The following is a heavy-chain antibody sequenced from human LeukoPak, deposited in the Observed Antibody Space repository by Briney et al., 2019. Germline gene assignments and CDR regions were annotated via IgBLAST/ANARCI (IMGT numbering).Heavy chain of an antibody. CDR2: IRYDGSNK. J-gene: IGHJ4*02. Sequence: PGGTLRLSCAASGFTFSSYGMHWVRQAPGKGLEWVAFIRYDGSNKYYADSAKGRFTISRDNSKNTLYLQMNSLRAEDTAVYYCAKDGSSGYYADYWGQGTLVTVSS. V-gene: IGHV3-30*02. CDR3: AKDGSSGYYADY. CDR1: GFTFSSYG. D-gene: IGHD3-22*01.